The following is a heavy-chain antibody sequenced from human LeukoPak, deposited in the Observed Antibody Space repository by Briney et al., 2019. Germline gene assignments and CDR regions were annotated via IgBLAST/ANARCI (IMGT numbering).Heavy chain of an antibody. CDR3: ARGESYDYVWGSYRH. D-gene: IGHD3-16*02. V-gene: IGHV3-30*03. Sequence: GGSLRLSCAASGFTFDDYGMSWVRQAPGKGLEWVAVISYDGSSKYYVDSVKGRFTISRDNSKNTLYLQMNSLRAEDTAVYYCARGESYDYVWGSYRHWGQGTLVTVSS. CDR1: GFTFDDYG. CDR2: ISYDGSSK. J-gene: IGHJ4*02.